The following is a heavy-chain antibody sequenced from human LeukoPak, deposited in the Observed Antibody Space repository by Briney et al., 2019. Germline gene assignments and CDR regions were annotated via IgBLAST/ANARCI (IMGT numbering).Heavy chain of an antibody. CDR3: ARVGSSWYPYYYYGMDV. Sequence: PSETLSLTCTVSGGSISSYYWSWIRQPPGKGLEWIGYIYYSGSTNHNPSLKSRVTISVDTSKNQFSLKLSSVTAADTAVYYCARVGSSWYPYYYYGMDVWGQGTTVTVSS. J-gene: IGHJ6*02. D-gene: IGHD6-13*01. V-gene: IGHV4-59*01. CDR1: GGSISSYY. CDR2: IYYSGST.